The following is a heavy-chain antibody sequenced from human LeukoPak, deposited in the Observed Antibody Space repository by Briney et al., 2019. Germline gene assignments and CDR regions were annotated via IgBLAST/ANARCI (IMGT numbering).Heavy chain of an antibody. D-gene: IGHD6-19*01. Sequence: GRSLRLSCAASGFTFSSYAMHWVRQAPGKGLEWVAVISYDGSNKYYADSVKGRFTISRDNSKNTLYLQMNSLRAEDTAVYYCARQWLVHVGDQHFDYWGQGALVTVSS. V-gene: IGHV3-30*04. CDR2: ISYDGSNK. J-gene: IGHJ4*02. CDR1: GFTFSSYA. CDR3: ARQWLVHVGDQHFDY.